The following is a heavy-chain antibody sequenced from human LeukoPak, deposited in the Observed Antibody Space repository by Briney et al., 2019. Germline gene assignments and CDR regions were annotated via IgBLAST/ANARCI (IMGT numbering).Heavy chain of an antibody. CDR2: IIPIFGTA. CDR3: ASSEWGTGFGELEPKFDY. V-gene: IGHV1-69*05. CDR1: GGTFSSYA. D-gene: IGHD3-10*01. Sequence: GASVKVSCKASGGTFSSYAISWVRQAPGQGLEWMGRIIPIFGTANYAQKFQGRVTITTDESTSTAYMELSSLRSEDTAVYYCASSEWGTGFGELEPKFDYWGQGTLVTVSS. J-gene: IGHJ4*02.